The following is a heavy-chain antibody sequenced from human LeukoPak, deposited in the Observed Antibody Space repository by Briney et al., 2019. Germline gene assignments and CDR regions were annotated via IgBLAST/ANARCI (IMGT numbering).Heavy chain of an antibody. D-gene: IGHD3-10*01. CDR1: GGSISSYY. V-gene: IGHV4-59*08. CDR2: IYYSGGT. CDR3: ARRSGLLWFGEDY. J-gene: IGHJ4*02. Sequence: SETLSLTCTVSGGSISSYYWSWIRQPPGKGLEWIGYIYYSGGTNYNPSLKSRVTISVDTSKNQFSLKLSSVTAADTAVYYCARRSGLLWFGEDYWGQGTLVTVSS.